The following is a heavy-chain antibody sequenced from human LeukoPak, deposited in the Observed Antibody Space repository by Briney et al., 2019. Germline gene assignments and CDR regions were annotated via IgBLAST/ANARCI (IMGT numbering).Heavy chain of an antibody. J-gene: IGHJ6*03. CDR2: IKQDGSEK. Sequence: GSLRLSCAASGFTFSSYWMSWVRQAPGKGLEWVANIKQDGSEKYYVDSVKGRFTISRDNAKNSLYLQMNSLRAEDTAVYYCARAPVVVVPAAGEYYYMDVWGKGTTVTVSS. CDR3: ARAPVVVVPAAGEYYYMDV. V-gene: IGHV3-7*01. CDR1: GFTFSSYW. D-gene: IGHD2-2*01.